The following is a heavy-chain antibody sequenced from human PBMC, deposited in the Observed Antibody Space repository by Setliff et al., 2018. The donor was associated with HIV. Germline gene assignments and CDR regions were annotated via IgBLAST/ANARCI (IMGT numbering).Heavy chain of an antibody. Sequence: SETLSLTCTVSGGSIGSSPYYWGWIRQPPGKGLEWIGSIYYSGSTNYNPSLKSRVTISVDTSKNQFALKPSSVTAADTAVYYCARDRGDHTFWRTYVSHDAFEIWGRGTRVTVSS. V-gene: IGHV4-39*06. CDR1: GGSIGSSPYY. D-gene: IGHD3-3*01. CDR2: IYYSGST. J-gene: IGHJ3*02. CDR3: ARDRGDHTFWRTYVSHDAFEI.